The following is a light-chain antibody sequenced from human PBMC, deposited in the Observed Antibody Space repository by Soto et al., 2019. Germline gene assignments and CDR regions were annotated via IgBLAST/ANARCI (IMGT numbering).Light chain of an antibody. CDR2: GAS. V-gene: IGKV3-15*01. CDR1: QSVSNN. CDR3: QQYVSSSRT. J-gene: IGKJ1*01. Sequence: EIVMTQSPATLSVSPGERATLSCRASQSVSNNLAWYQQKPGQAPRLLIYGASTRATGIPARFSGSGSGTEFTLTISSLQSEDFAVYYCQQYVSSSRTFGQGTKVEIK.